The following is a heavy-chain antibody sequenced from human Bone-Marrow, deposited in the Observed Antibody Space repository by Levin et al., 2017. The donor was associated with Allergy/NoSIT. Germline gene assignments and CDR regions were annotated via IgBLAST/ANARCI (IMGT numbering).Heavy chain of an antibody. CDR3: VKGSYYHYYYMDV. Sequence: LAGGSLRLSCSASGFTFNTYAMHWVRQAPGKGLQYVSVISSNGDSTYYADSVKGRLTISRDNSKNTLYLQMSSLRAEDTAVYYCVKGSYYHYYYMDVWGKGTTVTVS. D-gene: IGHD3-10*01. V-gene: IGHV3-64D*06. CDR1: GFTFNTYA. J-gene: IGHJ6*03. CDR2: ISSNGDST.